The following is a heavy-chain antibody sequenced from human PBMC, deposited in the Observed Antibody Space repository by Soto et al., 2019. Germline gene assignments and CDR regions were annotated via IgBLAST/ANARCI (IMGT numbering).Heavy chain of an antibody. CDR1: GGSISSGGYS. CDR2: MYHSGST. CDR3: ARVPGP. V-gene: IGHV4-30-2*01. Sequence: SETLSLTCAVSGGSISSGGYSWSWIRQPPGKGLEWIGYMYHSGSTYYNPSLKSRVTISIDKSKNQFSLKLSSVTAADTAVYYCARVPGPWGQGTLVTVSS. J-gene: IGHJ5*02. D-gene: IGHD7-27*01.